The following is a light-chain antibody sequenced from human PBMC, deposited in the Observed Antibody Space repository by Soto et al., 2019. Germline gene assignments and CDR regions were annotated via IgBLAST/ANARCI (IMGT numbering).Light chain of an antibody. Sequence: IQLTQSPSSLSAAVGDRVTITCRASQDIAIYLAWYQQKPGEAPKLLLYAASTLYGGVPSRFSGSGSGTDFALTITSLQAEDFAPYYCQHLRMYPSTFGGGTKVDIK. V-gene: IGKV1-9*01. J-gene: IGKJ4*01. CDR3: QHLRMYPST. CDR2: AAS. CDR1: QDIAIY.